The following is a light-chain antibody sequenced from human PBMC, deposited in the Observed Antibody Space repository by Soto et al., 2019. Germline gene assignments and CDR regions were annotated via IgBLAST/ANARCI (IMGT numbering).Light chain of an antibody. CDR3: QQRSNWPPEVT. V-gene: IGKV3-15*01. CDR2: GAS. CDR1: QGVSRK. Sequence: DIVMTQSPATLSVAPGERVTFSCRTGQGVSRKLAWYQHKPGQPPRLLISGASTGATGIPARFSGSGSGTEFTLTISSLEPEGFAVYFCQQRSNWPPEVTFGQGTRLEI. J-gene: IGKJ5*01.